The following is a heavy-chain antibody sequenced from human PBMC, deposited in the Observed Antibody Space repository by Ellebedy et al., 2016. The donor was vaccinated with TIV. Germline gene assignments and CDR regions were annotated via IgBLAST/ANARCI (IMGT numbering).Heavy chain of an antibody. D-gene: IGHD2-15*01. V-gene: IGHV3-21*01. CDR2: ISSNGRHI. Sequence: PGGSLRLSCAASGFIFNDYWMHWVRQAPGKGLEWVSSISSNGRHIYYADSVRARFAISRDNAGGSLWLQMTSLRAEDTALYYCAREFDIGQPSAFDYWGQGILVTVSS. CDR3: AREFDIGQPSAFDY. J-gene: IGHJ4*02. CDR1: GFIFNDYW.